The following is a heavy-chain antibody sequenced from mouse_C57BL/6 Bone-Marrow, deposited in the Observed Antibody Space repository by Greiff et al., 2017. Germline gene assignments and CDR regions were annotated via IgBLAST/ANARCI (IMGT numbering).Heavy chain of an antibody. J-gene: IGHJ2*01. Sequence: QVQLQQPVAELVMPGASVKLSCKASGYTFTSSWMHWVKQRPGQGLEWIGEIDPSDSYTNYNQKFKGKSTLTVDKSSSTAYMQLSSLTSEDSAVYYCAREEVVALDYWGQGTTLTVSS. D-gene: IGHD1-1*01. CDR1: GYTFTSSW. CDR3: AREEVVALDY. CDR2: IDPSDSYT. V-gene: IGHV1-69*01.